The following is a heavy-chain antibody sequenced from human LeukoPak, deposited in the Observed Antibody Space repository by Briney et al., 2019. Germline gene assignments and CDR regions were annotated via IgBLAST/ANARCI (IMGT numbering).Heavy chain of an antibody. D-gene: IGHD5-18*01. CDR3: ARSLGGYSYGTAYYYGMDV. CDR1: GYTFTSYC. V-gene: IGHV1-46*01. CDR2: INPSGGST. J-gene: IGHJ6*02. Sequence: ASVKVSCKASGYTFTSYCMHWVRQAPGQGLEWMGIINPSGGSTSYAQKFQGRVTMTRDTSTSTVYMELSSRRSEDTAVYYCARSLGGYSYGTAYYYGMDVWGQGTTVTVSS.